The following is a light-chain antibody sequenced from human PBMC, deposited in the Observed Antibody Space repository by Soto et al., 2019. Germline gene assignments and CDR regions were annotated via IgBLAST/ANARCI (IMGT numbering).Light chain of an antibody. CDR1: QDISSC. Sequence: DIQLTQSPSFLSASVGDRVTITCRASQDISSCLAWYQQTQGKAPKLLIYAASSLQSGVPSRFSGSGSGTDFTLTFSRLQPEDFATYYCLQDYNYPRTFGQGTKVDIK. CDR3: LQDYNYPRT. V-gene: IGKV1-9*01. J-gene: IGKJ1*01. CDR2: AAS.